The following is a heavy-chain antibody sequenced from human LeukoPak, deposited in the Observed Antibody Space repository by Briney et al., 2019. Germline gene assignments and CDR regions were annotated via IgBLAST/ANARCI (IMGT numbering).Heavy chain of an antibody. CDR2: IYYSGNT. Sequence: SETLSLTCTVSGGSMNSYYWTWIRQPPGKGLEWIGYIYYSGNTDYNPSLKSRVTMSVDTSKSRFSLKLSSVTAADTAVYYCARAALGYCSGGTCYSSWYFDLWGRGTLVTVSS. D-gene: IGHD2-15*01. J-gene: IGHJ2*01. CDR3: ARAALGYCSGGTCYSSWYFDL. V-gene: IGHV4-59*01. CDR1: GGSMNSYY.